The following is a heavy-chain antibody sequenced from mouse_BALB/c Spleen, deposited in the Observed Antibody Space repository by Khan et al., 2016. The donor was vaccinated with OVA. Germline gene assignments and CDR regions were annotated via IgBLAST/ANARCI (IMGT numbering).Heavy chain of an antibody. CDR2: INTHSGVP. J-gene: IGHJ4*01. CDR1: GYTFTTAG. Sequence: QIQLVQSGPELKKPGETVRISCKASGYTFTTAGIQWVQKMPGKGLKWIGWINTHSGVPKYAEDFKGRFAFSLEISVNTAYLQITNLKNEDTATDFCARGGAAYDRNDGGAMEYWGQGTSVTVSS. V-gene: IGHV9-4*02. CDR3: ARGGAAYDRNDGGAMEY. D-gene: IGHD2-14*01.